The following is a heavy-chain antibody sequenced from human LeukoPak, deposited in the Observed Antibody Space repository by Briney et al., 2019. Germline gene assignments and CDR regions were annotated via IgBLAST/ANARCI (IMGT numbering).Heavy chain of an antibody. V-gene: IGHV3-48*04. CDR2: ISSSSFKI. D-gene: IGHD6-13*01. J-gene: IGHJ6*03. Sequence: PGGSLRLSCAASEFTFVRYAMNWVRQAPGKGLEWVSYISSSSFKIGYADSVKGRLIISRDNSKNSLYLQMDSLRVEDTAVYYCVRDPSYGSSWYYYMDVWGKGTTVTVSS. CDR1: EFTFVRYA. CDR3: VRDPSYGSSWYYYMDV.